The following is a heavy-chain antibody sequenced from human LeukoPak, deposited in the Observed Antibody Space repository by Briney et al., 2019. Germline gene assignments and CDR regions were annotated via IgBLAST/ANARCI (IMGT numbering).Heavy chain of an antibody. V-gene: IGHV3-48*02. CDR1: GFTFSSYS. D-gene: IGHD1-26*01. CDR2: ISSGSNTI. J-gene: IGHJ4*02. CDR3: ARDRVVGPTRTFDD. Sequence: PGGSLRLSCAASGFTFSSYSMNWVRQAPEKELEWVSYISSGSNTIYYADSVKGRFTISRDNAKNSLYLQMNSLRDEDTAVYYCARDRVVGPTRTFDDWGQGTLVTVSS.